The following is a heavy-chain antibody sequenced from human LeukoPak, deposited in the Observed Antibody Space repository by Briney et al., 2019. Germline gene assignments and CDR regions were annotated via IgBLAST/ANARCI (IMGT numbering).Heavy chain of an antibody. CDR1: AYNFTRHW. CDR2: IFPADSDT. V-gene: IGHV5-51*01. CDR3: AKQSYGDWGFDL. Sequence: GESLKISCKGSAYNFTRHWIGWVRQMPGKGLEWMGNIFPADSDTRYSPSFQGQVTISVDKSISTAYLQWSSLQASDTAMYYCAKQSYGDWGFDLWGRGTLVTVSS. D-gene: IGHD3-10*01. J-gene: IGHJ2*01.